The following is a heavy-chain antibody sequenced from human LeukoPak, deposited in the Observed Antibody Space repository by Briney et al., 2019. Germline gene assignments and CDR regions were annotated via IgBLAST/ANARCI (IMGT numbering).Heavy chain of an antibody. CDR3: ATYYDFWSGCFDY. CDR2: IYYSGST. J-gene: IGHJ4*02. CDR1: GGSISSGGYY. V-gene: IGHV4-31*03. D-gene: IGHD3-3*01. Sequence: SQTLSLTCTVSGGSISSGGYYWSWIRQHPGKGPEWIGYIYYSGSTYYNPSLKSRVTISVDTSKNQFSLKLSSVTAADTAVYYCATYYDFWSGCFDYWGRGTLVTVSS.